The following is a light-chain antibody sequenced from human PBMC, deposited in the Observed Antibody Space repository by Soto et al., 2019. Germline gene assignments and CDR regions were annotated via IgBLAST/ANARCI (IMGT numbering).Light chain of an antibody. Sequence: EIVMTQSPATLSVSPGERATLSCSASQSVSSYLAWYQQKPGQAPRLLIYGASSRATGIPDRFSGSGSGTEFTLTISSLQSEDFAVYYCQQYHHWPPITFGQGTRLEI. CDR3: QQYHHWPPIT. J-gene: IGKJ5*01. CDR2: GAS. CDR1: QSVSSY. V-gene: IGKV3D-15*01.